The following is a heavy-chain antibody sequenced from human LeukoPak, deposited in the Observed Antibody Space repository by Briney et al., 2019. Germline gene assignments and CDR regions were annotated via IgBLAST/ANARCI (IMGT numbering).Heavy chain of an antibody. CDR3: ARYYDFWSGPLDYYYYMDV. CDR2: INHSGST. D-gene: IGHD3-3*01. V-gene: IGHV4-34*01. CDR1: GGSFSGYY. J-gene: IGHJ6*03. Sequence: PSETLSLTCAVSGGSFSGYYWSWIRQPPGKGLEWIGEINHSGSTKYNPSLKSRVTISVDTSNNQFSLKLSTVTAADTAVYYCARYYDFWSGPLDYYYYMDVGGKGTTVTVS.